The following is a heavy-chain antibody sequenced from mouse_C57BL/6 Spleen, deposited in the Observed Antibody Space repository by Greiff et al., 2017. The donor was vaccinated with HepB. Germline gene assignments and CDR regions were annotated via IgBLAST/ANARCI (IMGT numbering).Heavy chain of an antibody. CDR2: IRSKSNNYAT. J-gene: IGHJ4*01. CDR3: VRHEVYYDYDEAMDY. D-gene: IGHD2-4*01. CDR1: GFSFNTYA. Sequence: EVQRVESGGGLVQPKGSLKLSCAASGFSFNTYAMNWVRQAPGKGLEWVARIRSKSNNYATYYADSVKDRFTISRDDSESMLYLQMNNLKTEDTAMYYCVRHEVYYDYDEAMDYWGQGTSVTVSS. V-gene: IGHV10-1*01.